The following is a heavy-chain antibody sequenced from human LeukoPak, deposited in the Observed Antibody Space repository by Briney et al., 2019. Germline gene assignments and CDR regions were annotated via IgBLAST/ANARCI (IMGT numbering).Heavy chain of an antibody. CDR3: ARDKWQQFDWFDP. D-gene: IGHD1-26*01. CDR2: INPNTGDT. V-gene: IGHV1-2*02. CDR1: GYTFTAYY. J-gene: IGHJ5*02. Sequence: ASVKVSCKTSGYTFTAYYMHWVRQAPGQGLEWMGWINPNTGDTRSAERFQGRVTMTRDSSITTIYLELTRLTSDDTAVYYCARDKWQQFDWFDPWGQGTLVTVSS.